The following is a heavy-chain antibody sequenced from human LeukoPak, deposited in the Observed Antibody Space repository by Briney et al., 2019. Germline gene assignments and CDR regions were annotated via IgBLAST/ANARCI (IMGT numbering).Heavy chain of an antibody. J-gene: IGHJ5*02. Sequence: PSETLSLTCAVYGGSFSGYYWSWIRQPPGKGLEWIGEINHSGSTNCNPSLKSRVTISVDTSKNQFSLKLSSVTAADTAVYYCARLGPAYGSGSYQWFDPWGQGTLVTVSS. V-gene: IGHV4-34*01. D-gene: IGHD3-10*01. CDR3: ARLGPAYGSGSYQWFDP. CDR1: GGSFSGYY. CDR2: INHSGST.